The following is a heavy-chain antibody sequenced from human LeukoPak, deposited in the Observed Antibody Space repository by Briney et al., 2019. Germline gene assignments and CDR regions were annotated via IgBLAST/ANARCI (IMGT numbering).Heavy chain of an antibody. Sequence: GGSLRLSCVASGLTFNRYWMSWLRQVPGKGLEWVANIKQDGTETHYVDSVKGRFTISRDNAKSSLYLQMNSLRAEDTAVYYCARDCLGSQFWSGYYLGPDNYFDYWGQGSLVTVAS. J-gene: IGHJ4*02. D-gene: IGHD3-3*01. V-gene: IGHV3-7*01. CDR2: IKQDGTET. CDR1: GLTFNRYW. CDR3: ARDCLGSQFWSGYYLGPDNYFDY.